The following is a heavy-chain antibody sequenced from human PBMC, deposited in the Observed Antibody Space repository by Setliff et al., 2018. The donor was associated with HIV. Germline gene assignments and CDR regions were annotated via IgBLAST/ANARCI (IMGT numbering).Heavy chain of an antibody. CDR2: INPNSGGT. J-gene: IGHJ5*02. Sequence: ASVKVSCKASGYTFTGYYMHWVRQAPGQGLEWVGWINPNSGGTNYAQKFQGRVTMTRDTSISTAYMELSRLRSDDTAVYYCARERVTMIVRWFDPWGQGTLVTVSS. CDR3: ARERVTMIVRWFDP. CDR1: GYTFTGYY. V-gene: IGHV1-2*02. D-gene: IGHD3-22*01.